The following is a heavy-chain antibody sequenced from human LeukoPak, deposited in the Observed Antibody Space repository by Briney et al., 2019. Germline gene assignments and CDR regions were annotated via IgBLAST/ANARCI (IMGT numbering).Heavy chain of an antibody. D-gene: IGHD5-18*01. CDR1: GYSFTSYW. Sequence: GESLKISCKGSGYSFTSYWIGWVRQMPGKGLEWMGIIYPGDPDTRYSPSFQGQVTISADKSISTAYLQWSSLKASDTAMYYCARQRNSYGFFIDYWGQGTLVTVSS. CDR3: ARQRNSYGFFIDY. J-gene: IGHJ4*02. V-gene: IGHV5-51*01. CDR2: IYPGDPDT.